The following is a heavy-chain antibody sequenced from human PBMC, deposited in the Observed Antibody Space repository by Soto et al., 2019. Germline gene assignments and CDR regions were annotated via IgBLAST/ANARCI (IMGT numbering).Heavy chain of an antibody. Sequence: QVQLVESGGGVVQPGRSLRLSCAASGFTFSSYGMHWVRQAAGKGLEWVTIISYDGSNKYYADSVKGRFTISRDNSKNTLYLQMNSLRAEDTAVSYSAKRAYSGSYFDYWGQGLLVTVSS. V-gene: IGHV3-30*18. CDR3: AKRAYSGSYFDY. CDR2: ISYDGSNK. D-gene: IGHD1-26*01. CDR1: GFTFSSYG. J-gene: IGHJ4*02.